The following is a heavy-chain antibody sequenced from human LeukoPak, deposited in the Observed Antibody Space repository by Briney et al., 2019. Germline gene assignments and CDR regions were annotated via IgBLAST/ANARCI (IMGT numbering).Heavy chain of an antibody. J-gene: IGHJ4*02. CDR2: ISWNSGSI. Sequence: GGSLRLSCAASGFTFDDYAMHWVRQAPGKGLEWVSGISWNSGSIGYADSVKGRFTISRDNAKNSLYLQTNSLRAEDTALYYCAKASEQWLGLDYWGQGTLVTVSS. D-gene: IGHD6-19*01. CDR1: GFTFDDYA. V-gene: IGHV3-9*01. CDR3: AKASEQWLGLDY.